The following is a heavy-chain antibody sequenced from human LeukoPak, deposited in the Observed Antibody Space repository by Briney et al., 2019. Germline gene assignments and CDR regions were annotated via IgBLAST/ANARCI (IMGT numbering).Heavy chain of an antibody. CDR1: GFTFSGYW. Sequence: PGGSLRLSCAASGFTFSGYWMTGVRQAPGKGLEWVANIKQDGSETYYVDSVKGRFTISRDNARNSLYLQMNSLRAEDTAVYYCARRKGVDYWGQGILVTVSS. V-gene: IGHV3-7*01. J-gene: IGHJ4*02. CDR3: ARRKGVDY. CDR2: IKQDGSET.